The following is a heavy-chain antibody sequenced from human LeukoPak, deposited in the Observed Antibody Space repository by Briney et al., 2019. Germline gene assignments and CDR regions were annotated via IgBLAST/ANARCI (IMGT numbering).Heavy chain of an antibody. CDR2: IIPIFGTA. CDR3: ARDGRDYGDPTRAFDI. Sequence: SVKVSCKASGGTFSSYAISWVRQAPGQGLEWMGGIIPIFGTANYAQKFQGRVTITADESTSTAYMELSSLRSEDTAVYYCARDGRDYGDPTRAFDIWGQGTMVTVSS. D-gene: IGHD4-17*01. J-gene: IGHJ3*02. CDR1: GGTFSSYA. V-gene: IGHV1-69*13.